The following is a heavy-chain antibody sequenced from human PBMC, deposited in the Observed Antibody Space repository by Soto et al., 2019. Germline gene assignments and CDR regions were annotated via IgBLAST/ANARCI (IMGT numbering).Heavy chain of an antibody. J-gene: IGHJ4*02. CDR1: GYTFTSCY. CDR3: AREFYYYENSGRQYYFDY. D-gene: IGHD3-22*01. Sequence: ASVKVSCKASGYTFTSCYIHWVRQAPGQGLEWMGIINPSNGATSYAQKFQGRVTMTRDTSTSTVYLELTSLRSEDTAVYYCAREFYYYENSGRQYYFDYWGPGILVTVSS. CDR2: INPSNGAT. V-gene: IGHV1-46*01.